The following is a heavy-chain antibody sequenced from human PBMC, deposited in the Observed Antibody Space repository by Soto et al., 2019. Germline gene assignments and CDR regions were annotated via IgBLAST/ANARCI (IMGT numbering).Heavy chain of an antibody. CDR2: ISAYNGNT. V-gene: IGHV1-18*01. D-gene: IGHD6-6*01. CDR1: GYTFTSYG. CDR3: ARATQSYARSPSSFDS. J-gene: IGHJ4*02. Sequence: AAVKVSSNASGYTFTSYGISWVRQAPGQGLEWMVWISAYNGNTNYAQKLQGRVTMTTDTSTSTAYMELRSLRSDDTAVYYCARATQSYARSPSSFDSWGQAAPLTLTS.